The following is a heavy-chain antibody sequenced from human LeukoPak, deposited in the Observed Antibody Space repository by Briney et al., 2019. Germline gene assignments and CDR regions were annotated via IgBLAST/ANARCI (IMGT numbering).Heavy chain of an antibody. CDR3: ARRDLFYYYYGMDV. CDR2: ISGSGGST. Sequence: GGSLRLSCAASGFTFSSYAMSWVRQAPGKGLEWVSAISGSGGSTYYADSVKGRFTISRDNSKNTLYLQMNSLGAEDTAVYYCARRDLFYYYYGMDVWGQGTTVTVSS. V-gene: IGHV3-23*01. J-gene: IGHJ6*02. CDR1: GFTFSSYA.